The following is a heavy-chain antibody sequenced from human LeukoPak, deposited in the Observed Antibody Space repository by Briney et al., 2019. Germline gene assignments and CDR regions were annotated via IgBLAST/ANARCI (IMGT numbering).Heavy chain of an antibody. Sequence: GSLRLSCAASGFTFSTYWMSWVRQPPGKGLEWIGEGGNSGGTKFNPSLKSRVTISADTSKNQFSLKLGSVTAADTAVYYCAKNGQSGFSFDPWGQGTLVTVSS. V-gene: IGHV4-34*08. CDR3: AKNGQSGFSFDP. D-gene: IGHD1-26*01. J-gene: IGHJ5*02. CDR1: GFTFSTYW. CDR2: GGNSGGT.